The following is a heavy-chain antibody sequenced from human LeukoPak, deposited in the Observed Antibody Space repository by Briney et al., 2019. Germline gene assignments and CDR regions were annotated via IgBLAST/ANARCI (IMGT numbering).Heavy chain of an antibody. J-gene: IGHJ6*03. CDR3: AKDTKDYSYYMDV. D-gene: IGHD2-21*01. Sequence: GGSLRLSCAASGFTFSSYWMSWVRQAPGKGLEWVANIKQDGSEKYYVDSVKGRFTISRDNAKNSLYLQMNSLRAEDTALYYCAKDTKDYSYYMDVWGKGTTVTVSS. CDR2: IKQDGSEK. V-gene: IGHV3-7*03. CDR1: GFTFSSYW.